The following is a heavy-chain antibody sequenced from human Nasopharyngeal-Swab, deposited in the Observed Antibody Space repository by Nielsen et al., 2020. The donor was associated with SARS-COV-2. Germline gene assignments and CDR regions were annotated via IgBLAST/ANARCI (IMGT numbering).Heavy chain of an antibody. CDR1: GFTFSNYW. D-gene: IGHD1-26*01. V-gene: IGHV3-74*01. Sequence: GGSLRLSCAASGFTFSNYWMHWVRQAPGKGLVWVSRINLDGSTTGYADSVRGRFTISRDNAKNTLYLQMNSLRAEDTAVYYCASGPRGSYLQFDNWGQGTLVTVSS. CDR3: ASGPRGSYLQFDN. CDR2: INLDGSTT. J-gene: IGHJ4*02.